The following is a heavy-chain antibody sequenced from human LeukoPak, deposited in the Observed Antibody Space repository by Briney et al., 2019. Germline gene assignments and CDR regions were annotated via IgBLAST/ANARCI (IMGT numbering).Heavy chain of an antibody. J-gene: IGHJ5*02. Sequence: SETLSLTCTVSGGSVSSSTYYWSWIRHHPGKGLEWIGYVHYSGSTYYNPSLKSRVTMSVDTSKNQFSLRLSSVTASDTAVYYCTKYYYDTSGYSNWFDPWGQGTLVTVSS. V-gene: IGHV4-31*03. CDR3: TKYYYDTSGYSNWFDP. CDR1: GGSVSSSTYY. D-gene: IGHD3-22*01. CDR2: VHYSGST.